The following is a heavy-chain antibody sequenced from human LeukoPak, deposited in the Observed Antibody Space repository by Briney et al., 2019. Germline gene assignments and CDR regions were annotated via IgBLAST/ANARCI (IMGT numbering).Heavy chain of an antibody. V-gene: IGHV3-23*01. CDR3: AKDDDWGRFNH. D-gene: IGHD3-16*01. CDR2: ISARGDIT. Sequence: PGGTLRLSCAASGFSFRSHGMNWVRQAPGKGGEGGSGISARGDITYYKDSVRGRFTISRDNFKNTVSLQLNTLRAEDTAMYYCAKDDDWGRFNHWGQGTLVTVSS. J-gene: IGHJ1*01. CDR1: GFSFRSHG.